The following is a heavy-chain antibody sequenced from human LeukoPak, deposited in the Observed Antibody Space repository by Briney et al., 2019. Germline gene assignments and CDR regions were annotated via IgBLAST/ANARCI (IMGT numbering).Heavy chain of an antibody. CDR1: GGSISSYY. Sequence: SETLSLTCTVSGGSISSYYWGWIRQPPGKGLAWIGSIYYSGSTYYNPSLKSRVTISVDTSKNQFSLKLSSVTAADTAVYYCASGIVGATFDYWGQGTLVTVSS. J-gene: IGHJ4*02. CDR3: ASGIVGATFDY. V-gene: IGHV4-39*07. CDR2: IYYSGST. D-gene: IGHD1-26*01.